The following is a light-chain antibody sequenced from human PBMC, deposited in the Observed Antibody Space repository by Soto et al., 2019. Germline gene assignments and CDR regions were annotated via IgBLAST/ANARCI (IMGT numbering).Light chain of an antibody. CDR1: QGISSY. J-gene: IGKJ5*01. CDR3: QQLGNYPLT. CDR2: AAS. Sequence: LLTQSPSSLSASVGDRVTITCRASQGISSYLAWYQQEPGKAPKLLVYAASTLQTGVPSRFSGSGSGTDFPLTIISLQPDDFATYYCQQLGNYPLTFGQGTRLEIK. V-gene: IGKV1-9*01.